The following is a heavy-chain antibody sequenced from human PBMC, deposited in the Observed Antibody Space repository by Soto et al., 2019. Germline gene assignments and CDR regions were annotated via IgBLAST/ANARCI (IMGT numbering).Heavy chain of an antibody. D-gene: IGHD5-12*01. Sequence: QVQLVQSGAEVKKPGASVTVSCKASGYRFSDYYLHWVRQAPGQGPERMGWMNPNSGDTKYAQKFKGRVTMTRDTSVRTAFMELNWLKSDDTAVYYCARESGGATATLDYYYFYMDVWGIGTTVNVSS. CDR3: ARESGGATATLDYYYFYMDV. J-gene: IGHJ6*03. CDR2: MNPNSGDT. CDR1: GYRFSDYY. V-gene: IGHV1-2*02.